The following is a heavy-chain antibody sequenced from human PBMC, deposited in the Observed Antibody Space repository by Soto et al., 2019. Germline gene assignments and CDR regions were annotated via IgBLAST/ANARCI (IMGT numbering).Heavy chain of an antibody. CDR1: GFTFSRYW. CDR3: ARIVSGRDYGDSIDC. CDR2: IKEDGSGI. Sequence: GSLRLSCAASGFTFSRYWLTWVRQAPGKGLEWVANIKEDGSGIYYVGSVKGRFTTSRDNAKNSLYLQMNSLRAEDTAVYYCARIVSGRDYGDSIDCWGRGTLVTVSS. J-gene: IGHJ4*02. V-gene: IGHV3-7*03. D-gene: IGHD4-17*01.